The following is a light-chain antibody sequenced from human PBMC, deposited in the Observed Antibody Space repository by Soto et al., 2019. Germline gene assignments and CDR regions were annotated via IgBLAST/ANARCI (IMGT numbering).Light chain of an antibody. CDR3: HGPPIT. CDR1: QSVGTS. J-gene: IGKJ5*01. Sequence: EIVLTQSPATLSLFPGERATLSCWTSQSVGTSLAWYQQRPGQPPRLLIHDASSRATGIPARFSGSGSGTDFTLTISSLEPEDFAVYYFHGPPITFGQGALLEI. CDR2: DAS. V-gene: IGKV3-11*01.